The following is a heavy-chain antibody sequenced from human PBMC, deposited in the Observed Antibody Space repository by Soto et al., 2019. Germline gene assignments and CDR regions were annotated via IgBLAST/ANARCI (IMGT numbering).Heavy chain of an antibody. Sequence: QVQLVQSGAEVKKPGSSVKVSCKASGGTFSSYAISWVRQAPGQGLEWMGGIIPIFGTANYAQKFQGRVTITADESTSAAYMELGSLRSEDTAVYYCARERRVVVVAADAFDIWGQGTMVTVSS. D-gene: IGHD2-15*01. CDR2: IIPIFGTA. CDR1: GGTFSSYA. CDR3: ARERRVVVVAADAFDI. V-gene: IGHV1-69*01. J-gene: IGHJ3*02.